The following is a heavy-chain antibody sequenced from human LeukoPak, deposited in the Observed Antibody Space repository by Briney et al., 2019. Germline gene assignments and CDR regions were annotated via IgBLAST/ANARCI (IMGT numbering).Heavy chain of an antibody. Sequence: GGSLRLSCAASGFTFSGSALHWVRQASGKGLEWVGRIRSKANSYATAYAASVKGRFTISRDDSKNTAYLQMNSLKTGDTAIYYCTSSSYYGDYPGYWGQGTLVTVSS. CDR1: GFTFSGSA. D-gene: IGHD4-17*01. J-gene: IGHJ4*02. CDR2: IRSKANSYAT. V-gene: IGHV3-73*01. CDR3: TSSSYYGDYPGY.